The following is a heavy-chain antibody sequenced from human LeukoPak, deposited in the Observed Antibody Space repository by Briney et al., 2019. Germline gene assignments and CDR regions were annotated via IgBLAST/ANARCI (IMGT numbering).Heavy chain of an antibody. D-gene: IGHD1-1*01. J-gene: IGHJ3*02. CDR3: ARAGTTADAFDI. Sequence: SGTLSLTCAVYGGSFSGYYWSWIRQPPGKGLEWIGEINHSGSTNYNPSLKSRVTISVDTSKNQFSLKLSSVTAADTAVYYCARAGTTADAFDIWGQGTMVTVSS. V-gene: IGHV4-34*01. CDR1: GGSFSGYY. CDR2: INHSGST.